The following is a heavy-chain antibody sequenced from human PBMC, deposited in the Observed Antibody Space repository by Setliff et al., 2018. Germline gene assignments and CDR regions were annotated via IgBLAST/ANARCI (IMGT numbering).Heavy chain of an antibody. CDR1: DGSLSTYY. CDR3: ARGLEGEDYFYYMDV. CDR2: VYYSGTA. J-gene: IGHJ6*03. D-gene: IGHD2-21*01. Sequence: SETLSLTCTVSDGSLSTYYWSWIRQPPGKGLEFIGYVYYSGTANYSPSLRSRLTISVDKSKNQFSLKLTSVTAADTAVYYCARGLEGEDYFYYMDVWGKGNTVTVSS. V-gene: IGHV4-59*12.